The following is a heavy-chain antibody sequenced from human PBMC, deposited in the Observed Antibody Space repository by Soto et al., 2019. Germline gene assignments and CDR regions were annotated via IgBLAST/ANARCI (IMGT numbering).Heavy chain of an antibody. Sequence: DVQLLESGGGLVQPGGSLRLSCAASGFSFSTYAMSWVRQAPGKGLEWVTGITGGGDTTYYADSVRGRFTISRDNSKNTVSLQVNSLRAEDTAVYYCAKPALPTVLINCYFDRWGQGTLVTVSS. D-gene: IGHD2-8*01. V-gene: IGHV3-23*01. J-gene: IGHJ4*02. CDR3: AKPALPTVLINCYFDR. CDR1: GFSFSTYA. CDR2: ITGGGDTT.